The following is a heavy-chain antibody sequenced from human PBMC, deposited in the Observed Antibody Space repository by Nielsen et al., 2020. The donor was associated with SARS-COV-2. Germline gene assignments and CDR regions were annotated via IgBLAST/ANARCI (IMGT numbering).Heavy chain of an antibody. V-gene: IGHV3-21*04. Sequence: GESLKISCAASGFTFFSYSMTWVRQAPGKGLEWASSISSSSSYIYYADSVKGRFTISRDNAKSSLYLQMNSLRAEDTAVYYCARDRGDYGGNPGDYWGQGTLVTVSS. CDR3: ARDRGDYGGNPGDY. D-gene: IGHD4-23*01. CDR2: ISSSSSYI. J-gene: IGHJ4*02. CDR1: GFTFFSYS.